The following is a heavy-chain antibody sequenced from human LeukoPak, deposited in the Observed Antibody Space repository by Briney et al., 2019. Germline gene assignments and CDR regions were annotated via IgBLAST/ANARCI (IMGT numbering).Heavy chain of an antibody. D-gene: IGHD3-22*01. V-gene: IGHV4-39*01. CDR1: GGSISSNNYY. J-gene: IGHJ4*02. Sequence: SETLSLTCTVSGGSISSNNYYWGWIRQPPGKGLEWIGSIYYSGNTYYNPSLKSRVTISVDTSKNQFSLKLSSVTAADTAVYYCARRYYYDSSGWRNWGQGTLVTVSS. CDR2: IYYSGNT. CDR3: ARRYYYDSSGWRN.